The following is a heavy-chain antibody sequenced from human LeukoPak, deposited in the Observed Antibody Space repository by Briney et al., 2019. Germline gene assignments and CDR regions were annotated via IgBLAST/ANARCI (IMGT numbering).Heavy chain of an antibody. CDR2: ISYDGSSQ. J-gene: IGHJ2*01. V-gene: IGHV3-30*18. D-gene: IGHD6-19*01. CDR1: GFTSSSYG. Sequence: GRSLRLSCAASGFTSSSYGMHWVRQAPGKGLEWVAVISYDGSSQYYADSVKGRFTFSRDNSKNTLYLQMNSLRAEDTAVYYCAKGPQEQWLAQGYFDLWGRGTLVTVSS. CDR3: AKGPQEQWLAQGYFDL.